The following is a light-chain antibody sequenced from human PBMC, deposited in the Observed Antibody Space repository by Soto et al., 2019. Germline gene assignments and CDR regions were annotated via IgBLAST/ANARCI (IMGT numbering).Light chain of an antibody. CDR3: QQYNSYSQT. CDR1: QSITIY. V-gene: IGKV1-5*01. CDR2: DAS. Sequence: DIQMTQSPSSLSSSVEDIFIITCRASQSITIYVNWYYQKPGKAPKLLIYDASSLESGVPSRFSGSGSGTEFTLTISSLQPDDFATYYCQQYNSYSQTFGQGTKVDIK. J-gene: IGKJ1*01.